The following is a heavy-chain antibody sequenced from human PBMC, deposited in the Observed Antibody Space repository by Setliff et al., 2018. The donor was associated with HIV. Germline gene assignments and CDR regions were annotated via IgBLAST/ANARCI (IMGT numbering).Heavy chain of an antibody. CDR1: GFTLSDHW. V-gene: IGHV3-7*03. CDR3: ARAYNVYDYRFDSSGYDY. D-gene: IGHD3-22*01. Sequence: PGGSLRLSCATSGFTLSDHWISWVRQAPGKGLEWVGNIKPDGSETYYVGSVRGRFTVSRDNAKNSLYLQMNSLKAEDTAVYYCARAYNVYDYRFDSSGYDYWGQGTLVTVSS. CDR2: IKPDGSET. J-gene: IGHJ4*02.